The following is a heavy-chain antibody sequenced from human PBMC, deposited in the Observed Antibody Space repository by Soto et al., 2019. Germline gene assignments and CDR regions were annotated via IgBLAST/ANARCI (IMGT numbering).Heavy chain of an antibody. CDR2: ISGSGGST. J-gene: IGHJ4*02. CDR1: GFTFSSYA. CDR3: AKDHEYIVVVTAIPLDY. Sequence: EVQLLESGGGLVQPGGSLRLSCAASGFTFSSYAMSWVRQAPGKGLEWVSAISGSGGSTYYADSVKGRFTISRDNSXTXXDLQMNSLRAEDTAVYYCAKDHEYIVVVTAIPLDYWGQGTVVTVSS. D-gene: IGHD2-21*02. V-gene: IGHV3-23*01.